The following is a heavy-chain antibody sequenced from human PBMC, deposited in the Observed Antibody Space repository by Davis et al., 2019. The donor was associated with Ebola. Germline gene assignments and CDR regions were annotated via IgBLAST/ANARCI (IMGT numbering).Heavy chain of an antibody. Sequence: AASVKVSCKASGYSFTGYHIHWVRQAPGQGLEWMGRIKPDNGDINLAQKFQGRVTMTRDTSISTAYMELSRLRSDDTAVYFCARDRCSSCYAGPMDVWGKGTTVTVSS. CDR1: GYSFTGYH. CDR2: IKPDNGDI. V-gene: IGHV1-2*06. CDR3: ARDRCSSCYAGPMDV. D-gene: IGHD2-2*01. J-gene: IGHJ6*04.